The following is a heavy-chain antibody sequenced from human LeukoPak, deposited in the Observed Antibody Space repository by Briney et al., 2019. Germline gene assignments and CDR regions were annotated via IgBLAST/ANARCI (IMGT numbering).Heavy chain of an antibody. Sequence: GGSLRLSCAASGLTFSDYYMSWIRQAPGKGLEWVSYISSSGSTIYYADSVKGRFTISRDNAKNSLYLQMNSLRAEDTAVYYCARDFAQSGSDARSFDYWGQGTLVTVSS. CDR1: GLTFSDYY. D-gene: IGHD1-26*01. CDR3: ARDFAQSGSDARSFDY. V-gene: IGHV3-11*01. CDR2: ISSSGSTI. J-gene: IGHJ4*02.